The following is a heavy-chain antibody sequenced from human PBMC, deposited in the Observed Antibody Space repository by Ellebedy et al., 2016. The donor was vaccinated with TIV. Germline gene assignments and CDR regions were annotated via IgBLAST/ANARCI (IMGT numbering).Heavy chain of an antibody. CDR2: ISSNGGST. D-gene: IGHD2-2*01. Sequence: GGSLRLSXSASGFTFSSYAMHWVRQAPGKGLEYVSAISSNGGSTYYADSVKGRFTISRDNSKNTLYLQMSSLRAEDTAVYYCVKWKYHRSYYYYYGMDVWGQGTTVTVSS. CDR3: VKWKYHRSYYYYYGMDV. CDR1: GFTFSSYA. J-gene: IGHJ6*02. V-gene: IGHV3-64D*06.